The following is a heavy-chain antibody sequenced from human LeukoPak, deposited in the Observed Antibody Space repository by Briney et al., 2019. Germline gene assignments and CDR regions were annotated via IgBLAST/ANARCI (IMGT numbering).Heavy chain of an antibody. J-gene: IGHJ4*02. D-gene: IGHD3-22*01. CDR2: IIPIFGTA. Sequence: SVKVSCKASGYTFTGYYMHWVRQAPGQGLEWMGGIIPIFGTANYAQKFQGRVTITADESTSTAYMELSSLRSEDTAVYYCATRFYYYDSRALPYWGQGTLVTVSS. CDR1: GYTFTGYY. CDR3: ATRFYYYDSRALPY. V-gene: IGHV1-69*13.